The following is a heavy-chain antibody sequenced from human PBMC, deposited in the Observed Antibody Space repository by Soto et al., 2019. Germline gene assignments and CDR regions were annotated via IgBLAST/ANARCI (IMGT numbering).Heavy chain of an antibody. Sequence: QVQRVQSGAEVKKPGASVKVSCKASGYTFTSYGISWVRQAPGQGLEWMGWISAYNGNTNYAQKLQGRVTMTTDTSTSTAYMELRSLRSDDTAVYYCARDTGGYSYGLYYYYYGMDVWGQGTTVTVSS. J-gene: IGHJ6*02. V-gene: IGHV1-18*01. CDR2: ISAYNGNT. CDR1: GYTFTSYG. D-gene: IGHD5-18*01. CDR3: ARDTGGYSYGLYYYYYGMDV.